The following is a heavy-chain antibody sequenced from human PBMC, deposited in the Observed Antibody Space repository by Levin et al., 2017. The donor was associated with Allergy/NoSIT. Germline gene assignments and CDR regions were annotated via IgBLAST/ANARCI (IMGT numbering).Heavy chain of an antibody. D-gene: IGHD3-10*01. V-gene: IGHV4-31*03. CDR3: ARNRGGSGGTDV. J-gene: IGHJ6*02. Sequence: SQTLSLTCNVSGGSICAGGDYWTWIRHHPGKGLEWIGYSYYSGSTFSNPSLKSRVTISVDTSKNLFSLKLPSVTVAETAMYFCARNRGGSGGTDVWGQGTTVTVSS. CDR2: SYYSGST. CDR1: GGSICAGGDY.